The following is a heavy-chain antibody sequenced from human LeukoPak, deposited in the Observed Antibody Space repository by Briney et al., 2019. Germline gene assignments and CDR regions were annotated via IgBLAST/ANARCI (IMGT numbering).Heavy chain of an antibody. J-gene: IGHJ6*02. CDR2: IHPNSGAT. D-gene: IGHD5-18*01. V-gene: IGHV1-2*02. CDR1: GYTFTGYY. CDR3: ARNTAPGCGLDV. Sequence: GASVKVSCKASGYTFTGYYIHWVRQAPGQGFEWMGWIHPNSGATGYAQNFQGRVTMTRDTSISTAYMDLSRLRSDDTAVYYCARNTAPGCGLDVWGQGTPVTVSS.